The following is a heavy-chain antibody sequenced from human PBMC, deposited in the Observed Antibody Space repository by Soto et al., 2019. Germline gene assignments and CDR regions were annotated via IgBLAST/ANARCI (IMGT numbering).Heavy chain of an antibody. J-gene: IGHJ3*02. CDR3: ANNIGGIVAGAFDI. D-gene: IGHD1-26*01. CDR2: ISYDGSNK. CDR1: GFTFSSYG. Sequence: QVQLVESGGGVVQPGRSLRLSCAASGFTFSSYGMHWVRQAPGKGLEWVAVISYDGSNKYYADSVKGRFTISRDNXXNTLYLQMNSLRAEDTAVYYCANNIGGIVAGAFDIWGQGTMVTVSS. V-gene: IGHV3-30*18.